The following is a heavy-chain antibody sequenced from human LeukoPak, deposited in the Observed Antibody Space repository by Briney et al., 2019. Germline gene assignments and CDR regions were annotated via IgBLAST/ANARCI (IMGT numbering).Heavy chain of an antibody. V-gene: IGHV3-30*04. CDR3: ARDSSTSLPGEFDY. CDR1: GFTFSSYA. CDR2: ISYDGSNK. Sequence: GGSLRLSCAASGFTFSSYAMSWVRQAPGKGLEWVAVISYDGSNKYYADSVKGRFTISRDNSKNTLYLQMNSLRAEDTAVYYCARDSSTSLPGEFDYWGQGTLVTVSS. D-gene: IGHD6-13*01. J-gene: IGHJ4*02.